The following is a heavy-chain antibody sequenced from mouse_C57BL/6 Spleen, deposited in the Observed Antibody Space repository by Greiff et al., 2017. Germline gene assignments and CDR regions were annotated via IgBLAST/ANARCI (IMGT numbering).Heavy chain of an antibody. CDR2: INPNNGGT. Sequence: EVQLQQSGPELVKPGASVKISCKASGYTFTDYYMNWVKQSHGKSLEWIGDINPNNGGTSYNQKFKGKATLTVDKSFSTAYMELRSLTSEDSAVYYCARLGYGNPFDYWGQGTTLTVSS. CDR1: GYTFTDYY. V-gene: IGHV1-26*01. J-gene: IGHJ2*01. CDR3: ARLGYGNPFDY. D-gene: IGHD2-1*01.